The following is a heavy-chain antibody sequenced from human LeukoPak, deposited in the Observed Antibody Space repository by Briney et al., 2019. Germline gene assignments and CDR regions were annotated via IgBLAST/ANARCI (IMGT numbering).Heavy chain of an antibody. CDR1: GFTFSTYD. J-gene: IGHJ6*02. D-gene: IGHD5-18*01. CDR2: IDTGGYP. Sequence: GGSLRLSCAASGFTFSTYDMHWVRQPPGKGLEWVSAIDTGGYPYYPASVKGRFTIPRENAKNSVYLHMNSLRAGDTAVYYCTRVVHGYLGRYGMDVWGQGTTVSVSS. CDR3: TRVVHGYLGRYGMDV. V-gene: IGHV3-13*05.